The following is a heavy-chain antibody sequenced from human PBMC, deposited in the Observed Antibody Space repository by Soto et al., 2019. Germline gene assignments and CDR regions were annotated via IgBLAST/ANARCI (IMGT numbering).Heavy chain of an antibody. D-gene: IGHD3-10*01. Sequence: QITLKESGPTVVKDTQTLTLTCTFSGFSVNSKGVGVGWIRQPPGKALEYVALIYWDDDKRYSPSLRHRLTITKDASGNQVVLSLADVDPVDTGTYYCAYRWAGTGSYFDHWGPGIGVTVSS. J-gene: IGHJ4*02. V-gene: IGHV2-5*02. CDR1: GFSVNSKGVG. CDR3: AYRWAGTGSYFDH. CDR2: IYWDDDK.